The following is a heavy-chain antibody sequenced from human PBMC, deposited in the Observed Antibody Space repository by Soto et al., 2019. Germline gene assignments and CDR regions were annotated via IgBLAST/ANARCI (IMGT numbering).Heavy chain of an antibody. J-gene: IGHJ6*02. D-gene: IGHD3-10*01. Sequence: PGGSLRLSCAASGFTFSSYEMSWVRQAPGKGLEWVSYISSSGSTIYYADSVKGRFTISRDNAKNSLYLQMNSLRAEDTAVYYCARDLTVLLWFGELNPGGGMDVWGQGTTVTVSS. V-gene: IGHV3-48*03. CDR3: ARDLTVLLWFGELNPGGGMDV. CDR2: ISSSGSTI. CDR1: GFTFSSYE.